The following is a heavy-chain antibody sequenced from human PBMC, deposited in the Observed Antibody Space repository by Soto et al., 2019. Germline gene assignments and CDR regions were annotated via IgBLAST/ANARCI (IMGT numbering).Heavy chain of an antibody. J-gene: IGHJ5*02. V-gene: IGHV4-34*01. CDR3: ARVEAGELNCFDP. D-gene: IGHD6-25*01. CDR1: GGSFSGYY. Sequence: PSETLSLTCAVYGGSFSGYYWSWIRQPPGKGLEWIGEINHSGSTNYNPSLKSRVTISVDTSKNQFSLKLSSVTAADTAVYYCARVEAGELNCFDPWGQGTLVTVSS. CDR2: INHSGST.